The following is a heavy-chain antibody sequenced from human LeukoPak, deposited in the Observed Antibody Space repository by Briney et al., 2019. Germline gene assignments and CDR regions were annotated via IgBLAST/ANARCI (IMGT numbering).Heavy chain of an antibody. V-gene: IGHV3-15*01. CDR1: GFTFSNAW. CDR3: TTTAVADLGFDY. CDR2: IKSKTDGGTT. D-gene: IGHD6-19*01. J-gene: IGHJ4*02. Sequence: GGSLRLSCAASGFTFSNAWMSWVRQAPGKGLEWVGRIKSKTDGGTTDYAAPVKGRFTISRDDSKNTLYLQMNGLKTEDTAVYYSTTTAVADLGFDYWGQGTLVTVSS.